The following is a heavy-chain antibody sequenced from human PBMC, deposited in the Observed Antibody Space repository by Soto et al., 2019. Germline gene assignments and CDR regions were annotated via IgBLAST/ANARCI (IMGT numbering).Heavy chain of an antibody. CDR3: ARERGHYKYFDC. D-gene: IGHD4-4*01. Sequence: QVQLVQSGAEVKKPGASVKVSCKTSGYTFTDYGFTWVRQAPGQGLEWMGCVSTYNDHINYAQKFQGRVTMTTDTSTSTAYWELRGLRSGATALYCGARERGHYKYFDCWGQGTLVT. V-gene: IGHV1-18*01. J-gene: IGHJ4*02. CDR2: VSTYNDHI. CDR1: GYTFTDYG.